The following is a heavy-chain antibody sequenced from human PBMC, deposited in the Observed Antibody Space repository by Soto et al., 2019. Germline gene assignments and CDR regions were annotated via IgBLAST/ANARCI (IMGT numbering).Heavy chain of an antibody. CDR1: GGTFSSYT. V-gene: IGHV1-69*02. D-gene: IGHD3-10*01. Sequence: GASVKVSCKASGGTFSSYTISWVRQAPGQGLEWMGRIIPILGIANYAQKFQGRVTITADKSTSTAYMELSRLRSDDTAVYYCARSITMVRGVNTYYYYYGMDVWGQGTTVTVSS. CDR3: ARSITMVRGVNTYYYYYGMDV. J-gene: IGHJ6*02. CDR2: IIPILGIA.